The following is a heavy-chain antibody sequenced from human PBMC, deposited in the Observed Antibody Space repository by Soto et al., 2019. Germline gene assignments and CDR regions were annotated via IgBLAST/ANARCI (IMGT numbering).Heavy chain of an antibody. Sequence: SETLSLTCTVSGGSISSSSHYWGWIRQPPGKGLEWIGAVYYTGSTYYSPSLQSRVTMSVDTSGNQFSLRLSSVTAADTAVYYCARRPQLGGFDYWGQGTLVTVSS. V-gene: IGHV4-39*01. CDR3: ARRPQLGGFDY. J-gene: IGHJ4*02. CDR1: GGSISSSSHY. D-gene: IGHD7-27*01. CDR2: VYYTGST.